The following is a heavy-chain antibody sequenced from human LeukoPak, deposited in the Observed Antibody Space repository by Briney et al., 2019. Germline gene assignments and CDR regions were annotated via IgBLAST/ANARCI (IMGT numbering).Heavy chain of an antibody. CDR3: AYGEYFYDCSHY. CDR1: GYTSPNPY. D-gene: IGHD3-10*01. V-gene: IGHV1-46*01. Sequence: GASVKVSCKASGYTSPNPYVSWVRQAPGQGLEWMGIISPIVGSTNYAQRFQGRVTMTGDTSTSTVYMELTSLRAEDTAVYYCAYGEYFYDCSHYWGQGTLVTVPS. J-gene: IGHJ4*02. CDR2: ISPIVGST.